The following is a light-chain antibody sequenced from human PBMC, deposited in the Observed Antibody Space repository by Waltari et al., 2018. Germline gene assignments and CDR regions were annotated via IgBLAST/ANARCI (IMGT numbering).Light chain of an antibody. CDR1: SSDVGGHNH. J-gene: IGLJ3*02. Sequence: QSALTQPASVSGSPGQSLTISCTGTSSDVGGHNHVSWYQQHPGQVPKLLIYDVDKWPSGVSHRFSASKSGNTASLTISGLQAEDEADYYCNSFTSTTTWVFGGGTRVTVL. CDR3: NSFTSTTTWV. V-gene: IGLV2-14*03. CDR2: DVD.